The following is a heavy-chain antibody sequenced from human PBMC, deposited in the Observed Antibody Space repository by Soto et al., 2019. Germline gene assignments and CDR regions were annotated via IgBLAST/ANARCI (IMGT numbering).Heavy chain of an antibody. V-gene: IGHV5-51*01. J-gene: IGHJ6*02. CDR1: GYRFTTSW. CDR3: AKSGYSSHGMDV. Sequence: GESLKISCQGSGYRFTTSWIGWVRQMPGKGLEWMGTIYPGDSDTRYSPSFQGQVTISADKSKGTAYLQWRSLKASDTAMYYCAKSGYSSHGMDVWGQGTTVTVSS. D-gene: IGHD5-12*01. CDR2: IYPGDSDT.